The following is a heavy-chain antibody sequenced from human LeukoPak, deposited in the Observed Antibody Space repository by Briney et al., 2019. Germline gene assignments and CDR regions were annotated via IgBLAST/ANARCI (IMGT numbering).Heavy chain of an antibody. CDR1: GYTFTSYG. D-gene: IGHD3-10*01. Sequence: GASVKVSCKASGYTFTSYGISWVRQAPGQGLEWMGWISAYNGNTNYAQKLQGRVTMTTDTSTSTAYMELRSLRSDDTAVYYCARVGGPLWFGELLPQDYWGQGTLVTVSS. V-gene: IGHV1-18*01. J-gene: IGHJ4*02. CDR3: ARVGGPLWFGELLPQDY. CDR2: ISAYNGNT.